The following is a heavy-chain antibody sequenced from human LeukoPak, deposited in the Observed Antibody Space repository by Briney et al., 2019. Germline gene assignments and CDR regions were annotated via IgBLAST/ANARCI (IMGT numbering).Heavy chain of an antibody. J-gene: IGHJ4*02. V-gene: IGHV1-24*01. D-gene: IGHD3-22*01. CDR2: FDPEDGET. Sequence: GASVKVSCKVSGYTLTELSMHWVRQAPGKGLEWMGGFDPEDGETIYAQKFQGRVTMTEDTSTDTAYMELSSLRSEDTAVYYCATVPGASYYYDSSGFYYFDYWGQGTLVTVSS. CDR3: ATVPGASYYYDSSGFYYFDY. CDR1: GYTLTELS.